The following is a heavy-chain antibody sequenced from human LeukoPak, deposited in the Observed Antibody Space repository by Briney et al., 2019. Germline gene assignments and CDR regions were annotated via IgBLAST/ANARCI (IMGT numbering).Heavy chain of an antibody. D-gene: IGHD5-24*01. CDR2: ISYDGSNK. CDR3: AKDGDGYNWGPDY. Sequence: GGSLRLSCAASEFTFSSYGMHWVRQAPGKGLEWVAVISYDGSNKYYADSVKGRFTISRDNSKNTLYLQMNSLRAEDTAVYYCAKDGDGYNWGPDYWGQGTLVTVLS. V-gene: IGHV3-30*18. J-gene: IGHJ4*02. CDR1: EFTFSSYG.